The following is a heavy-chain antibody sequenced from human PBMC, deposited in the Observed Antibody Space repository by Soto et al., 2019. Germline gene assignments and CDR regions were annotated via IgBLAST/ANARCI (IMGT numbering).Heavy chain of an antibody. CDR1: GYTFTSYG. CDR3: ARDFGSSGYRPGDDAFDI. J-gene: IGHJ3*02. V-gene: IGHV1-18*01. Sequence: QVQLVQSGAEVKKPGASVKVSCKASGYTFTSYGISWVRQAPVQGLEWMGWISAYNGNTNYAQKLQGRVTMTTDTSTSTAYMELRSLRSDDTAVYYCARDFGSSGYRPGDDAFDIWGQGTMVTVSS. D-gene: IGHD3-22*01. CDR2: ISAYNGNT.